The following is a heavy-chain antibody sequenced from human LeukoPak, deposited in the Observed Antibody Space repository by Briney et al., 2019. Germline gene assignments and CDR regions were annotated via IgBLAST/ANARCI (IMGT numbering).Heavy chain of an antibody. CDR1: GGSISSGSYY. V-gene: IGHV4-61*02. J-gene: IGHJ4*02. D-gene: IGHD6-19*01. CDR2: IYTSGST. Sequence: SETLSLTCTVSGGSISSGSYYWSWIRQPAGKGLEWIGRIYTSGSTNYNPSLKSRVTISVDASKNQFSLKLTSVTAADTAVYYCARERREYSSGWSLGGFDYWGQGTLVTVSS. CDR3: ARERREYSSGWSLGGFDY.